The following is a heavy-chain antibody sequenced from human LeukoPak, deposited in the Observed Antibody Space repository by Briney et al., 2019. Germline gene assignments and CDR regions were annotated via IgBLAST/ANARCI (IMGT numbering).Heavy chain of an antibody. CDR1: GYSFSSYW. D-gene: IGHD2-15*01. CDR3: ARRGYCSGGSCHSAPFDY. CDR2: IYPGDSDT. J-gene: IGHJ4*02. Sequence: GESLKISCEGSGYSFSSYWIAWVRQMPGKGLEWMGIIYPGDSDTRYSPSFEGQVTISADKSIRTAYLQWSSPKASDTAMYYCARRGYCSGGSCHSAPFDYWGQGTLVTVSS. V-gene: IGHV5-51*01.